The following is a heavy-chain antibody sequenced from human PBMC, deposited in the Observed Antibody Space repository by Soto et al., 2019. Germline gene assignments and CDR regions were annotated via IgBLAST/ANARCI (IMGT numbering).Heavy chain of an antibody. V-gene: IGHV3-15*01. CDR1: GFTFSNAW. J-gene: IGHJ4*02. Sequence: GGSLRLSCAASGFTFSNAWMSWVRQAPGKGLEWVGRIKSKTDGGTTDYAAPVKGRFTISRDDSKNTLYLQMNSLKTEDTAVYYCTTDVDHVLRYFDWLPYFDYWGQGTLVTVSS. D-gene: IGHD3-9*01. CDR3: TTDVDHVLRYFDWLPYFDY. CDR2: IKSKTDGGTT.